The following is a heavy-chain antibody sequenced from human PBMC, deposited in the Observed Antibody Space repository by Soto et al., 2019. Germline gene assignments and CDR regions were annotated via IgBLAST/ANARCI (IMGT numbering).Heavy chain of an antibody. CDR3: ARVASGSYYADWFDP. V-gene: IGHV3-48*03. CDR1: GLTFSSYE. J-gene: IGHJ5*02. Sequence: GGSLRLSCAASGLTFSSYEMNWVRQAPGKGLEWVSYISSSGSTIYYADSVKGRFTISRDNAKNSLYLQMNSLRAEDTAVYYCARVASGSYYADWFDPWGQGTLVTVSS. D-gene: IGHD3-10*01. CDR2: ISSSGSTI.